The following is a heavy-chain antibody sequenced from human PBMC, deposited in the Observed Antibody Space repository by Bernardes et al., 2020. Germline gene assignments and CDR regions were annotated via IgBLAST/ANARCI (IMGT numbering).Heavy chain of an antibody. D-gene: IGHD6-19*01. V-gene: IGHV4-59*01. CDR1: SGSISTFY. Sequence: SETLSLTCNVSSGSISTFYWSWIRQPPGKGLEWLGYIYYSGSTNFNPSLKSRVTISVDTSKNQFSLNLNSVTAADTAVYYCARGWLSRDYYYYMDVWGKGTTVTVS. J-gene: IGHJ6*03. CDR2: IYYSGST. CDR3: ARGWLSRDYYYYMDV.